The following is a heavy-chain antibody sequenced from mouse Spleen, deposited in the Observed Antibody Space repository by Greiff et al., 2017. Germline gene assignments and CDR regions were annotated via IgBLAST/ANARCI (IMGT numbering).Heavy chain of an antibody. D-gene: IGHD1-1*01. Sequence: QVQLQQSGAELVRPGTSVKMSCKASGYTFTNYWIGWAKQRPGHGLEWIGDIYPGGGYTNYNEKFKGKATLTADKSSSTAYMQFSSLTSEDSAIYYCARSITTVVAPYWYFDVWGAGTTVTVSS. CDR2: IYPGGGYT. J-gene: IGHJ1*01. CDR3: ARSITTVVAPYWYFDV. V-gene: IGHV1-63*01. CDR1: GYTFTNYW.